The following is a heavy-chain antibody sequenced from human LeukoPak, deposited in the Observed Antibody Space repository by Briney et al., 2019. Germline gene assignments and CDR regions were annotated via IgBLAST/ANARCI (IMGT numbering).Heavy chain of an antibody. CDR2: IYGSGSA. Sequence: SETLSLTCTVSGASSDSMRYSYWSWIRQPAGKGLGWIGRIYGSGSANYNPSLKSRVTMSLDTSKNQYSLKLRSVTAADTAVYYCARDQSYYHITLDYWGQGTLVTVSS. J-gene: IGHJ4*02. CDR3: ARDQSYYHITLDY. V-gene: IGHV4-4*07. CDR1: GASSDSMRYSY. D-gene: IGHD3-22*01.